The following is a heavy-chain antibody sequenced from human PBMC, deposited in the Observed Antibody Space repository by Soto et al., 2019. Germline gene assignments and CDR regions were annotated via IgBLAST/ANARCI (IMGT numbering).Heavy chain of an antibody. D-gene: IGHD3-10*01. CDR3: ARRPGSWFDP. CDR1: GYSFTTRW. J-gene: IGHJ5*02. Sequence: GESLKISCKASGYSFTTRWIGWVRQMPGKGLEWMGIIFPSDSDTRYSPSFQGQVTISVDKSISTAYLQWSSLKASDSAMYYCARRPGSWFDPWGQGTLVTVSS. V-gene: IGHV5-51*01. CDR2: IFPSDSDT.